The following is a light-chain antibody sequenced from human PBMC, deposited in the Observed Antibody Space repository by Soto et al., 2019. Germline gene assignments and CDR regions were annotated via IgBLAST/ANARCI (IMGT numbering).Light chain of an antibody. J-gene: IGKJ5*01. CDR1: QLTHKY. CDR3: QQTYSTPIT. Sequence: DIQMTQAPTSLSASVGDRGIIPRRDSQLTHKYLSWYQPKPGKAPKLLIYAASSLQSGVPSRFSGSGSGTDFTLTISSLQPEDFATYYCQQTYSTPITSGQGTRL. V-gene: IGKV1-39*01. CDR2: AAS.